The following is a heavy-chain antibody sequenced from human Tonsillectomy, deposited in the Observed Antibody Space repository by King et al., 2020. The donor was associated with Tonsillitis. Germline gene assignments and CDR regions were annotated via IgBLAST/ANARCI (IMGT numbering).Heavy chain of an antibody. Sequence: LQLQESGPGLVKPSETLSLTCTVSGGSISSSSYYWGWIRQPPGKGLEWIGSIYYSGSTYYNPSLKSRVTISVDTSKNQFSLKLSSVTAADTAVYYCASRYYSGSGSYVNWGQGTLVTVSS. CDR3: ASRYYSGSGSYVN. J-gene: IGHJ4*02. D-gene: IGHD3-10*01. V-gene: IGHV4-39*07. CDR1: GGSISSSSYY. CDR2: IYYSGST.